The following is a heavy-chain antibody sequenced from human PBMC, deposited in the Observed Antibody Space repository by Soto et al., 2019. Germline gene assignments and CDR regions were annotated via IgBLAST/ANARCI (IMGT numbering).Heavy chain of an antibody. J-gene: IGHJ3*02. CDR3: ASPIVVVPAANNDAFDI. V-gene: IGHV1-69*02. D-gene: IGHD2-2*01. CDR2: MIPILGIA. CDR1: GGTFSSYT. Sequence: QVQLVQSGAEVKKPGSSVKVSCKASGGTFSSYTISWVRQAPGQGLEWMGRMIPILGIANYAQKFQGRVTITADKSTSTAYMELSSLRSEDTAVYYCASPIVVVPAANNDAFDIWGQGTMVTVSS.